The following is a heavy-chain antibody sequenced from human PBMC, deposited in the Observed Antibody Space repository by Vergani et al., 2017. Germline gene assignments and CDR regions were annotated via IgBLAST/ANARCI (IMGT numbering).Heavy chain of an antibody. CDR1: GYTFTAYY. J-gene: IGHJ4*02. CDR2: ISPDGFST. CDR3: ARPSYGGGPVVD. D-gene: IGHD4-23*01. Sequence: QVQLVQSGAEVGKPGASVKISCKASGYTFTAYYIHWVRQAPEQGLEWVGVISPDGFSTFYAQKFQGRVTITRDTSTSTVYVEVTSLRSDDTAVYYCARPSYGGGPVVDWGEGTLVTVSS. V-gene: IGHV1-46*01.